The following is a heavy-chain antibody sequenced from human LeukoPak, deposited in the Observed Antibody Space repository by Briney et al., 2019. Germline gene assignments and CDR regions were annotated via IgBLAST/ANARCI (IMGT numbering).Heavy chain of an antibody. Sequence: KPSETLSLTCTVSGGSISSYFWSWIRQPPGKGLEWIGYIYYSGSTNYNPSLRSRVTISVDTSKNQFSLKLSSVTAADTAVYYCARVYSSSWYGDYWGQGTLVTVSS. CDR2: IYYSGST. CDR1: GGSISSYF. J-gene: IGHJ4*02. D-gene: IGHD6-13*01. CDR3: ARVYSSSWYGDY. V-gene: IGHV4-59*08.